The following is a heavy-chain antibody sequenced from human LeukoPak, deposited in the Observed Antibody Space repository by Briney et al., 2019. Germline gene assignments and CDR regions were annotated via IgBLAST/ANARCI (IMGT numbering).Heavy chain of an antibody. CDR3: ARGDYGSGSYFGNFGPKDNFDY. V-gene: IGHV1-2*02. CDR2: INPNSGGT. CDR1: GYTFTGYY. J-gene: IGHJ4*02. Sequence: ASVKVSCKASGYTFTGYYMHWVRQAPGQGLEWMGWINPNSGGTNYAQKFQGRVTITADKSTSTAYMELTSLRSEDAAVYYCARGDYGSGSYFGNFGPKDNFDYWGQGTLVTVSS. D-gene: IGHD3-10*01.